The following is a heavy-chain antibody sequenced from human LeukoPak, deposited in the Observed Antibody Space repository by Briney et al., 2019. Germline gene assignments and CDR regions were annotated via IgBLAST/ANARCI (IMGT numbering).Heavy chain of an antibody. CDR1: GFTFSSYW. J-gene: IGHJ6*02. CDR2: IKSKTDGGTT. V-gene: IGHV3-15*07. D-gene: IGHD6-19*01. Sequence: SGGSLRLSCAASGFTFSSYWMNWVRQAPGKGLGWVGRIKSKTDGGTTDYAAPVKGRFTISRDDSKNTLYLQMNSLKTEDTAVYYCTTGLSGYSSGWGPYYYGMDVWGQGTTVTVSS. CDR3: TTGLSGYSSGWGPYYYGMDV.